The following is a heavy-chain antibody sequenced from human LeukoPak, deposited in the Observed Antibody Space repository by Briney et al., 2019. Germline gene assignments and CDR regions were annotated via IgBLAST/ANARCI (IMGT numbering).Heavy chain of an antibody. CDR2: ISGSVSIT. Sequence: PGGSLRLSSAASGFTFTTYAMSWVRQAPGKGLKWVSGISGSVSITYYADSVKGRFTISRDNCKNSLYLQLNSLRVEDTAVYYCAKNSHYDYIWGASHWGQGALLTVSS. V-gene: IGHV3-23*01. CDR1: GFTFTTYA. D-gene: IGHD3-16*01. CDR3: AKNSHYDYIWGASH. J-gene: IGHJ4*02.